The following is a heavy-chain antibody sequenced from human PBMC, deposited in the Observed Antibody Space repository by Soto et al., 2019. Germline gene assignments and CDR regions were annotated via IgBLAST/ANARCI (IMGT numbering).Heavy chain of an antibody. Sequence: PGGSLRLSCAASGFRFSDHYMTWIRQAPGKGLEWVSKISSGGTTTYYADSVKGRFTVSRDNAKNSLYLQMNSLRTEDTAVYYCEGDPFYYASAFWGQGTLVTVSS. V-gene: IGHV3-11*01. CDR2: ISSGGTTT. D-gene: IGHD3-10*01. J-gene: IGHJ4*02. CDR1: GFRFSDHY. CDR3: EGDPFYYASAF.